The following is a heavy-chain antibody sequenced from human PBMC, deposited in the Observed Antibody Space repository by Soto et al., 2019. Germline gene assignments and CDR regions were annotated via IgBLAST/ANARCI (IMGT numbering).Heavy chain of an antibody. CDR1: GFTFSDYY. D-gene: IGHD2-15*01. J-gene: IGHJ4*02. Sequence: PGGSLRLSCAASGFTFSDYYMSWIRQAPGKGLEWVAFTSGSGTTIFYADSVKGRFTISRDNAKNSLYLQMNSLRAEDTAVYYCATAATYGPWGQGTLVTVSS. V-gene: IGHV3-11*01. CDR3: ATAATYGP. CDR2: TSGSGTTI.